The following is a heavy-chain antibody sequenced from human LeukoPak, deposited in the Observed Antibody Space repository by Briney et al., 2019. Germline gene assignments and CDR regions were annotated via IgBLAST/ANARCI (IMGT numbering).Heavy chain of an antibody. D-gene: IGHD4-23*01. V-gene: IGHV1-8*01. CDR2: MNPNSGNT. CDR3: ARGRTPRYGGKRYYFDY. CDR1: GYTFTSYD. J-gene: IGHJ4*01. Sequence: ASVKVSCKASGYTFTSYDINWVRQATGQGLEWMGWMNPNSGNTGYAQKFQGRVTMTRNTSISTAYMELSSLRSEDTAVYYCARGRTPRYGGKRYYFDYWGQEPWSPSPQ.